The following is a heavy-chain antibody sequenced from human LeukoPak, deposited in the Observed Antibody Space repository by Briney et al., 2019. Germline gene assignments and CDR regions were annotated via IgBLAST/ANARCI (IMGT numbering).Heavy chain of an antibody. Sequence: SETLSLTCTVSGGSISSYYWSWIRQPPGKELEWIGNIYYSGSTNYNPSLKSRVTISVDTSKNQFSLKLSSVTAADTAVYYCARVRWDGYYYYYGMDVWGQGTTVTVSS. CDR3: ARVRWDGYYYYYGMDV. CDR1: GGSISSYY. D-gene: IGHD1-26*01. J-gene: IGHJ6*02. V-gene: IGHV4-59*01. CDR2: IYYSGST.